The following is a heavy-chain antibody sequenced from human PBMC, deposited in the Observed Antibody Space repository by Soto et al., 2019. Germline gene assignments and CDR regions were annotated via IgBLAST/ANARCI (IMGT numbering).Heavy chain of an antibody. CDR1: GGSISSGGYY. V-gene: IGHV4-31*03. CDR2: IYYSGST. Sequence: PSETLSLTCTVSGGSISSGGYYWSWIRQHPGKGLEWIGYIYYSGSTYYNPSLKSRVTISVDTSKNQFSLKLSSVTAADTAVYYCGRESMAGWVDFWGQGALVTVSS. D-gene: IGHD6-19*01. CDR3: GRESMAGWVDF. J-gene: IGHJ4*02.